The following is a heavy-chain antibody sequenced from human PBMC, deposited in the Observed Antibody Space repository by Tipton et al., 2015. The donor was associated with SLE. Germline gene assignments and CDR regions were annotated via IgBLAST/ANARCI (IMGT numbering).Heavy chain of an antibody. V-gene: IGHV4-59*11. CDR2: IYYSGST. CDR3: ARVPPRGAPDY. Sequence: LRLSCTVSGGSISSHYWSWIRQPPGKGLEWIGYIYYSGSTNYNPSLKSRVTISVDTSKNQFSLRLSSVTPADTAVYYCARVPPRGAPDYWGQGTLVTVSS. J-gene: IGHJ4*02. CDR1: GGSISSHY.